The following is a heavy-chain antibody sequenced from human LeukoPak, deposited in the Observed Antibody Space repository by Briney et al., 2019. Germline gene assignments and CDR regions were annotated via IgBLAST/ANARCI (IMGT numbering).Heavy chain of an antibody. CDR3: AKDGHYSNFYFDY. D-gene: IGHD4-11*01. Sequence: GGSLRLSCAASGFIFSSYWMHWVRQAPGKGPVWVSRIKSDGSSPSYADSVKGRFTIFRDNAKNTVYLQMNSLRAEDTAVYYCAKDGHYSNFYFDYWGQGTLVTVSS. V-gene: IGHV3-74*01. J-gene: IGHJ4*02. CDR1: GFIFSSYW. CDR2: IKSDGSSP.